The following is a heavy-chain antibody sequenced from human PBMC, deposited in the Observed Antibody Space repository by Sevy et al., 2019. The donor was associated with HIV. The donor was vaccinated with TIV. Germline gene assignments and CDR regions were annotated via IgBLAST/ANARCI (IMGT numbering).Heavy chain of an antibody. D-gene: IGHD2-15*01. CDR2: ISGSGGST. V-gene: IGHV3-23*01. CDR1: GFTFSSYA. Sequence: GGSLRLSCAASGFTFSSYAMSWVRQAPGKGLEWVSAISGSGGSTYYADSVKGRFTSSRDNSKNTLYLQMNSLRAEDTAVYYCAKDQVVPGYYFDYWGQGTLVTVSS. CDR3: AKDQVVPGYYFDY. J-gene: IGHJ4*02.